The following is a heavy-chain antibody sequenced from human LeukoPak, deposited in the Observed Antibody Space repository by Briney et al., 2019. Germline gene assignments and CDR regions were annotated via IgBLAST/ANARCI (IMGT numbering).Heavy chain of an antibody. Sequence: ASVKVSCKASGYTFTSYGISWVRQAPGQELEWMGWISAYNGNTNYAQKLQGRVTMTTDTSTSTAYMELRSLRSDDTAVYYCARDGRITMVRGNWFDPWGQGTLVTVSS. CDR1: GYTFTSYG. CDR3: ARDGRITMVRGNWFDP. V-gene: IGHV1-18*01. CDR2: ISAYNGNT. J-gene: IGHJ5*02. D-gene: IGHD3-10*01.